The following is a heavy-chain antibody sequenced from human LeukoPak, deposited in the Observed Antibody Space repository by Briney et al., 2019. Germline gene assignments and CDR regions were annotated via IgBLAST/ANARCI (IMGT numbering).Heavy chain of an antibody. CDR2: IYYSGST. D-gene: IGHD2-8*01. V-gene: IGHV4-39*07. J-gene: IGHJ4*02. CDR3: SRENGAFSPFGY. CDR1: GGSISSSSYY. Sequence: KPSETLSLTCTVSGGSISSSSYYWGWIRQPPGKGLEWIGSIYYSGSTYYNPSLTSRVTMSLDRAKNLLSLNLNSVTAADTAVYYCSRENGAFSPFGYWGQGILVTV.